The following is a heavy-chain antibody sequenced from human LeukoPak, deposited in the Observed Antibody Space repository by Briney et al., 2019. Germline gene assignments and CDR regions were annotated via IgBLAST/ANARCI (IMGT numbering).Heavy chain of an antibody. J-gene: IGHJ3*02. V-gene: IGHV1-69*13. CDR2: IIPIFGTA. D-gene: IGHD4-17*01. CDR1: GGTFSSYA. Sequence: SVTVSCKASGGTFSSYAISWVRQAPGQGLEWMGGIIPIFGTANYAQKFQGRVTITADESTSTAYMELSSLRSEDTAVYYCARVHDYGDFGAFDIWGQGTMVTVSS. CDR3: ARVHDYGDFGAFDI.